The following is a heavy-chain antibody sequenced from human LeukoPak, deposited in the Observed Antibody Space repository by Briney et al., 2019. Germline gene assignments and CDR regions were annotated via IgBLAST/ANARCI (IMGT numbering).Heavy chain of an antibody. V-gene: IGHV4-38-2*02. CDR1: GYSISSGYY. J-gene: IGHJ4*02. CDR3: ARWAGSGWSFDY. Sequence: SETLSLTCTVSGYSISSGYYWGWIRQPPGKGLEWIGSIYHSGSTYYNPSLKSRVTISVDTSKNQFSLKLSSVTAADTAVYYCARWAGSGWSFDYWGQGTLVTVSS. D-gene: IGHD6-19*01. CDR2: IYHSGST.